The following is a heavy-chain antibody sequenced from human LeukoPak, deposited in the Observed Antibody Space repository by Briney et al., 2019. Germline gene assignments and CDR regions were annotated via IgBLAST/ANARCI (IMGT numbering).Heavy chain of an antibody. D-gene: IGHD3-9*01. V-gene: IGHV3-21*01. CDR3: ARGHYDVLAASYKWTPDY. J-gene: IGHJ4*02. Sequence: GGSLRLSCAASGFTFNTFNMNWVRQAPGKGLEWVSSITSGGDYTYYADSVKGRSTTSRDNAKNSLSLQLNSLRVEDTAVYYCARGHYDVLAASYKWTPDYWGQGTLVTVSS. CDR2: ITSGGDYT. CDR1: GFTFNTFN.